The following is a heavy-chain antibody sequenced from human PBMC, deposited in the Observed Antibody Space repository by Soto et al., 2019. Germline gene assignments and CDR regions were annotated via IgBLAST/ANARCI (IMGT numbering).Heavy chain of an antibody. D-gene: IGHD3-10*01. CDR1: GGSFSGYY. CDR3: ARGYYGSGSYKRVSYYYGMDV. Sequence: TLSLTCAVYGGSFSGYYWSWIRQPPGKGLEWIGYIYYSGSTNYNPSLKSRVTISVDTSKNQFSLKLSSVTAADTAVYYCARGYYGSGSYKRVSYYYGMDVWGQGTTVTVSS. V-gene: IGHV4-59*01. J-gene: IGHJ6*02. CDR2: IYYSGST.